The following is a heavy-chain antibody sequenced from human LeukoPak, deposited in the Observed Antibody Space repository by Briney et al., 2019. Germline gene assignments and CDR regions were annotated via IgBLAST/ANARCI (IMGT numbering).Heavy chain of an antibody. CDR2: ITSSSGYM. J-gene: IGHJ4*02. V-gene: IGHV3-21*01. CDR3: AREMSAYQQLDY. CDR1: GFTFSSYS. Sequence: PGGSLRLSCAASGFTFSSYSMNWVRQAPGKGLEWVSSITSSSGYMFYADSVKGRFTNSRDNTKNSLYLQMNSLRAEDTAVYYCAREMSAYQQLDYWGQGTLVTVSS. D-gene: IGHD1/OR15-1a*01.